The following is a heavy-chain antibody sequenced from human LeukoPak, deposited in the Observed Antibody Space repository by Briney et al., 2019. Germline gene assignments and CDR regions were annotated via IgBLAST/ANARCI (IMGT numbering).Heavy chain of an antibody. J-gene: IGHJ4*02. CDR1: GFTFSSYA. CDR2: ISGGGDIT. Sequence: GGSLRLSCAASGFTFSSYAMTWVRQAPGKGLEWVSTISGGGDITYYADSVKGRFIIARDNSNNRLFLRVNSLRAEYTAVYYCARERYGSGRTDFDYWGLGTPVTVSS. CDR3: ARERYGSGRTDFDY. V-gene: IGHV3-23*01. D-gene: IGHD3-10*01.